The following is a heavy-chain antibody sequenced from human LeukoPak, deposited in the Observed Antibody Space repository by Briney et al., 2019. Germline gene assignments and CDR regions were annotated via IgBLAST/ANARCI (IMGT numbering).Heavy chain of an antibody. D-gene: IGHD5-18*01. CDR3: ARDYGYSYGLNYYYGMDV. CDR1: GGSINSYY. Sequence: PSETLSLTCTVSGGSINSYYWSWIRQPPGKGLEWIGYIHYSGSTNYNPSLKSRVTMSVDTSKNQFSLKLSSVTAADTAVYYCARDYGYSYGLNYYYGMDVWGQGTTVTVSS. J-gene: IGHJ6*02. CDR2: IHYSGST. V-gene: IGHV4-59*12.